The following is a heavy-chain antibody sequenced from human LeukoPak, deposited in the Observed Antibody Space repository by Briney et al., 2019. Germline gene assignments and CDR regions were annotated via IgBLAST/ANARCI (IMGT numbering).Heavy chain of an antibody. CDR1: GFTVSSNY. V-gene: IGHV3-53*01. D-gene: IGHD4-17*01. J-gene: IGHJ3*02. CDR3: ARDRAHYGRAFDI. Sequence: SGGSLRLSCAASGFTVSSNYMSWVRQAPGKGLEWVSVIYSGGSTYYADSVKGRFTISRDNSKNTLYLQMNSLRAEDTAVYYCARDRAHYGRAFDIWGQGTMVTVSS. CDR2: IYSGGST.